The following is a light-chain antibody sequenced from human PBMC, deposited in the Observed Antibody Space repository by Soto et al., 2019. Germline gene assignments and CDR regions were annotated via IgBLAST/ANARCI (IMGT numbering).Light chain of an antibody. CDR3: QQRSNWPPLI. CDR1: QSVSSY. Sequence: EIMLTQSPAALSLSPGERATLSCRASQSVSSYLAWYQQKPGQAPRLLIYDASNRATGIPARFSGSGSGTDFTLTISSLEPEDFAVYYCQQRSNWPPLIFGGGTKV. CDR2: DAS. J-gene: IGKJ4*01. V-gene: IGKV3-11*01.